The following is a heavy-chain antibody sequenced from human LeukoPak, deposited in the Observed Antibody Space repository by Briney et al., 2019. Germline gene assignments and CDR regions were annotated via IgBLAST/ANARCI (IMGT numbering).Heavy chain of an antibody. CDR3: VRQKKSHGNFDY. D-gene: IGHD1-26*01. V-gene: IGHV3-13*01. Sequence: GGSLRLSCAASGFTFSDHATHWVRQAPGKGLEWVSAVGIAADTFYPGSVKGRFTISRENAKNSLYLQMNSLRVEDTAVYYCVRQKKSHGNFDYWGQGILVTVSS. CDR2: VGIAADT. CDR1: GFTFSDHA. J-gene: IGHJ4*02.